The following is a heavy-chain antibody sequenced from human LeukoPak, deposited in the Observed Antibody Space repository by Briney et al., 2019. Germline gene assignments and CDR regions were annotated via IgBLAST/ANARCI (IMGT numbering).Heavy chain of an antibody. Sequence: SETLSLTCTVSGGSIISDNYYWSWIRQPPGKGLEWIGYIYYSGNTYYNPSLKSRLAISIDTSKNQFSLKLRSVTAADTAVYYCARADWNGTPEDYWGQGTLVTVSS. CDR2: IYYSGNT. D-gene: IGHD1-1*01. V-gene: IGHV4-30-4*02. J-gene: IGHJ4*02. CDR3: ARADWNGTPEDY. CDR1: GGSIISDNYY.